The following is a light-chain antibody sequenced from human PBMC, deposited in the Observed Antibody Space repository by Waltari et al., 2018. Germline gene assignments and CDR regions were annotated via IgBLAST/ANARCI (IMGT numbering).Light chain of an antibody. J-gene: IGLJ2*01. V-gene: IGLV3-19*01. Sequence: SSELTQDPAVSVALGQTVRITCQGDRIRRYYGSWYQQKPGQAPVLVLYGKNNRPSGIPNRFSGSSSGDTASLTITGAQAEDEAAYYSRDSSGLVVFGGGTKLTVL. CDR1: RIRRYY. CDR2: GKN. CDR3: RDSSGLVV.